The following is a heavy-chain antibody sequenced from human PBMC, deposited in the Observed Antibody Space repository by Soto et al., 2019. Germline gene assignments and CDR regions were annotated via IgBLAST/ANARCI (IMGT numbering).Heavy chain of an antibody. V-gene: IGHV3-64*01. Sequence: EVQLVESGGGLVQPGGSLRLSCAASGFTFSSYAMNWVRQAPGKGLEYVSVISGNGGSTYYANSVKGRFTISRDNFKNLLYLQMGSLRAEDXXVYYCARRGYGLYFDYWGQGTLVTVSS. D-gene: IGHD3-10*01. J-gene: IGHJ4*02. CDR1: GFTFSSYA. CDR3: ARRGYGLYFDY. CDR2: ISGNGGST.